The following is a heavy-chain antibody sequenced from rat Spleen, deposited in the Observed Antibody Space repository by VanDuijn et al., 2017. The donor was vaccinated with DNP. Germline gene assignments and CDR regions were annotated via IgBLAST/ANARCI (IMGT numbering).Heavy chain of an antibody. CDR3: ARGRLYPHYAMDA. D-gene: IGHD1-2*01. CDR2: ISPTDGRT. V-gene: IGHV5S13*01. CDR1: GFTFSNYG. Sequence: EVQLVESGGGLVQPGRSLKLSCAASGFTFSNYGMAWVRQAPRKGLEWVATISPTDGRTFYPDSVKGRFTISRDNAENTVYLQMSKLGSEATAIYYCARGRLYPHYAMDAWGQGTSVTVSS. J-gene: IGHJ4*01.